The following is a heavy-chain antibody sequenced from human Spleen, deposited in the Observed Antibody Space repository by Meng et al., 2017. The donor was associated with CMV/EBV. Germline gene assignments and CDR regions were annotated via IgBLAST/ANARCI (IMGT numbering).Heavy chain of an antibody. Sequence: GESLKISCAASGFTFSSYGMHWVRQAPGKGLEWVAFIRYDGSSKYYADSVKGRFTISRDNSKNTLYLQMNSLRAEDTAVYYCAKGLTYYYYDSSGYYPPFDYWGQGMLVAVSS. V-gene: IGHV3-30*02. CDR2: IRYDGSSK. D-gene: IGHD3-22*01. CDR1: GFTFSSYG. J-gene: IGHJ4*02. CDR3: AKGLTYYYYDSSGYYPPFDY.